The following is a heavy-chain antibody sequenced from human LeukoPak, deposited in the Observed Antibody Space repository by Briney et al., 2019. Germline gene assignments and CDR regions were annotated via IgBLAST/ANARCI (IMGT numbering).Heavy chain of an antibody. J-gene: IGHJ4*02. CDR3: ARRKGTSGWSWGSPYYSDY. CDR2: INHSGST. CDR1: GGSFSGYY. V-gene: IGHV4-34*01. D-gene: IGHD6-19*01. Sequence: SETPSLTCAVYGGSFSGYYWSWIRQPPGKGLEWIGEINHSGSTNYNPSLKSRVTISVDTSKNQFSPKLSSVTAADTAVYYCARRKGTSGWSWGSPYYSDYWGQGTLVTVSS.